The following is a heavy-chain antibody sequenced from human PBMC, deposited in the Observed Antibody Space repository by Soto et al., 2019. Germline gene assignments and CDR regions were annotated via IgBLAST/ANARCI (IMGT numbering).Heavy chain of an antibody. Sequence: EVLLVESGGGLVQPGRSLRLSCAASGFTFDDYAMHWVRQVPGKGLEWVSGISWNSGNIGYADSVKGRFTISRDNAKNSLYLQMNSRRVEDTALYYCAKDTYSSSPYYMDVWGKGTTVTVSS. V-gene: IGHV3-9*01. D-gene: IGHD6-6*01. CDR1: GFTFDDYA. CDR2: ISWNSGNI. CDR3: AKDTYSSSPYYMDV. J-gene: IGHJ6*03.